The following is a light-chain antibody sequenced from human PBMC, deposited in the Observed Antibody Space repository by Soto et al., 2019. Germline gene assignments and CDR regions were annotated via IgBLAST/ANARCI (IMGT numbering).Light chain of an antibody. J-gene: IGLJ1*01. Sequence: QSVLTQPASVSGSPGQSITISCTGTSSDVGAYNYVSWYQQHPGKAPKLMIYDVSNRPSGVSNRFSGSKSGNTASLTISGLQAEDEADYYCTSYTRSNTYVFGTGTKLTVL. V-gene: IGLV2-14*01. CDR2: DVS. CDR1: SSDVGAYNY. CDR3: TSYTRSNTYV.